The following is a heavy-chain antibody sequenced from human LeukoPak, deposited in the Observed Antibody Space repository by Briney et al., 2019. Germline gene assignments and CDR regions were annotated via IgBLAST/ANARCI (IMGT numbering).Heavy chain of an antibody. J-gene: IGHJ5*02. V-gene: IGHV3-64*02. CDR1: GFTFSSYA. D-gene: IGHD6-19*01. Sequence: GGSLRLPCAASGFTFSSYAMHWLCQAPGKGLEYVASISNNGGSTYYADSVKGRFTVSRDNSKNTLYLQMGSLRGEDMAMYYCARLAVAGTFSWYDPWGQGTLVTVSS. CDR3: ARLAVAGTFSWYDP. CDR2: ISNNGGST.